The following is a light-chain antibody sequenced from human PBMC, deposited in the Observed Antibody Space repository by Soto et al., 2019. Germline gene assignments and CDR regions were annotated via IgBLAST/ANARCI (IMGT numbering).Light chain of an antibody. CDR1: QIVDSN. V-gene: IGKV3-15*01. CDR3: HQYNKWPLYT. CDR2: GAS. Sequence: DILMTQSPATLSVSPGERVTLSCRASQIVDSNLAWYQQKPGHAPRLLISGASVRAKGVPARFSGSGSGTEFTLTISSLLSEDFAVDYCHQYNKWPLYTCGQGTKLEI. J-gene: IGKJ2*01.